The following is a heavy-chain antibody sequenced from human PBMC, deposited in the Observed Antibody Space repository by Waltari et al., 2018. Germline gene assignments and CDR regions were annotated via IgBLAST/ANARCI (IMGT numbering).Heavy chain of an antibody. D-gene: IGHD6-13*01. Sequence: QLQLQESGPGLVKPSETLSLTCTVSGGSISSSSYYWGWIRQPPGKGLEWIGSIYYSGGTYNNPSLKSRVTISVDTSKNQFSLKLSSVTAADTAVYYCARKEIADYFDYWGQGTLVTVSS. J-gene: IGHJ4*02. V-gene: IGHV4-39*01. CDR1: GGSISSSSYY. CDR2: IYYSGGT. CDR3: ARKEIADYFDY.